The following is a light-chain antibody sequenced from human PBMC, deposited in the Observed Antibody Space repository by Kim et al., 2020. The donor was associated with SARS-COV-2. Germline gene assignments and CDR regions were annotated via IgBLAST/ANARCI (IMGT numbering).Light chain of an antibody. CDR3: QQYNNWPPWT. V-gene: IGKV3-15*01. Sequence: YPGERATLSCRASQSVSSNLAWYQQKPGLAPRLLIYGASTRATGIPARFSGSGSGTEFTLTISSLQSEDFAVYYCQQYNNWPPWTFGQGTKVDIK. J-gene: IGKJ1*01. CDR1: QSVSSN. CDR2: GAS.